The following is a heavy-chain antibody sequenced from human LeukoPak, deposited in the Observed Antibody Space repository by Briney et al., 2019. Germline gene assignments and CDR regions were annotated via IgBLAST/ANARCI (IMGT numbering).Heavy chain of an antibody. Sequence: ASVKVSCKASGYTFTSYAMNWVRQAPGQGLEWMRWINTNTGNPTYAQGFTGRFVFSLDTSVSTAYLQISSLKAEDTAVYYCVRDFRYYGSGSYFGYWGQGTLVTVSS. CDR3: VRDFRYYGSGSYFGY. J-gene: IGHJ4*02. CDR1: GYTFTSYA. V-gene: IGHV7-4-1*02. D-gene: IGHD3-10*01. CDR2: INTNTGNP.